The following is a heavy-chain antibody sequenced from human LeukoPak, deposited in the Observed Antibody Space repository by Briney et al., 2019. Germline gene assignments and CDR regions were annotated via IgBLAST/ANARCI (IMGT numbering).Heavy chain of an antibody. CDR2: IRYDGSNK. CDR3: AKEELGYCSGGSCYDQGGPDY. V-gene: IGHV3-30*02. CDR1: GFTFSSYG. J-gene: IGHJ4*02. Sequence: GGSLRLSCAASGFTFSSYGMHWVRQAPGRGLEWVAFIRYDGSNKYYADSVKGRFTISRDNSKNTLYLQMNSLRAEDTAVNYCAKEELGYCSGGSCYDQGGPDYWGQGTLVTVSS. D-gene: IGHD2-15*01.